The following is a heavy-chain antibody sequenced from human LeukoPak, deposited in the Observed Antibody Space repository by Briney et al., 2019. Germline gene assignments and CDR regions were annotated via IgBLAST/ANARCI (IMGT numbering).Heavy chain of an antibody. CDR2: ISYDGSNK. J-gene: IGHJ6*03. CDR3: ARAGNCSSTSCYIPGGYYYYYYMDV. D-gene: IGHD2-2*02. CDR1: GFTFSSYA. V-gene: IGHV3-30-3*01. Sequence: PGGSLRLSCAASGFTFSSYAMHWVRQAPGKGLEWVAVISYDGSNKYYADSVKGRFTISRDNSKNTLYLQMNSLRAEDTAVYYCARAGNCSSTSCYIPGGYYYYYYMDVWGKGTTVTVSS.